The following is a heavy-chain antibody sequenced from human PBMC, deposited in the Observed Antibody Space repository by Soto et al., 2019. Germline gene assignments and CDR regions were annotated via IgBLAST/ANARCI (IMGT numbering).Heavy chain of an antibody. CDR1: GGTFSSYA. CDR3: ASKAARPHYYYYYGMDV. Sequence: SVKVSCKASGGTFSSYAISWVRQTPGQGLEWMGGIIPIFGTANYAQKFQGRVTITADESTSTAYMELSSLRSEDTAVYYCASKAARPHYYYYYGMDVWGQGTTVTVSS. J-gene: IGHJ6*02. D-gene: IGHD6-6*01. V-gene: IGHV1-69*13. CDR2: IIPIFGTA.